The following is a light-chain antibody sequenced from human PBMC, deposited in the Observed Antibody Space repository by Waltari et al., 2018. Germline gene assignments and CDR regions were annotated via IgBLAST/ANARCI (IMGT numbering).Light chain of an antibody. Sequence: QSVLTQPPSASGTPGPSVTIPCSGSISNIGTHYVYWYQQLPGTAPKLLIYLTHQRPSGVPDRFSASKSGTSASLAISGLRFEDEADYYCATRDEGPTVVFGGGTKLTVL. CDR1: ISNIGTHY. J-gene: IGLJ2*01. V-gene: IGLV1-47*01. CDR3: ATRDEGPTVV. CDR2: LTH.